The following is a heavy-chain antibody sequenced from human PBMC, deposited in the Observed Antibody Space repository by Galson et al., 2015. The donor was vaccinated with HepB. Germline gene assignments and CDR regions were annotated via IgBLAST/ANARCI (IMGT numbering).Heavy chain of an antibody. J-gene: IGHJ4*02. CDR2: ISSDGNNK. CDR1: GFTFSSYA. D-gene: IGHD6-13*01. Sequence: SLRLSCAASGFTFSSYAMHWVRQAPGKGLEWVAVISSDGNNKYSADSVKGRFTISRDNSKNTLYLQMNSLRAEDTAVYYCARKGTEAGTPFDYWGQGTLVTVSS. CDR3: ARKGTEAGTPFDY. V-gene: IGHV3-30-3*01.